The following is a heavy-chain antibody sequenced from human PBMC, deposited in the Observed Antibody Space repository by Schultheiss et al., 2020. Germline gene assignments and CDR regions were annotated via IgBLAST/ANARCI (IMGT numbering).Heavy chain of an antibody. J-gene: IGHJ5*02. V-gene: IGHV4-39*01. CDR2: IYYSGST. Sequence: SETLSLTCTVSGDSISSSSYYWGWIRQPPGKGLEWIGSIYYSGSTYYNPSLKSRVTISVDTSKNQFSLKLSSVTAADTAVYYCARRVVATIISNWFDPWGQGTLVTGSS. CDR3: ARRVVATIISNWFDP. CDR1: GDSISSSSYY. D-gene: IGHD5-12*01.